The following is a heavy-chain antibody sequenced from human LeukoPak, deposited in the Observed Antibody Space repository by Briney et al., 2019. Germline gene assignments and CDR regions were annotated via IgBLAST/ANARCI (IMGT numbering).Heavy chain of an antibody. CDR3: ARERRYCSGGSCSSPTGFDP. CDR2: INPSSGGT. CDR1: GYTFTGYY. D-gene: IGHD2-15*01. J-gene: IGHJ5*02. Sequence: ASVKVSCKASGYTFTGYYMHWVRQAPGQGLEWMGWINPSSGGTNYAQKFQGRVTMTRDTSISTAYMELSRLRSDDTAVYYCARERRYCSGGSCSSPTGFDPWGQGTLVTVSS. V-gene: IGHV1-2*02.